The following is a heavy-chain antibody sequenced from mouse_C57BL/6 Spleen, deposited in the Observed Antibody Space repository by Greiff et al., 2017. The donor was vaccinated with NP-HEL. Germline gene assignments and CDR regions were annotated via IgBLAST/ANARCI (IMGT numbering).Heavy chain of an antibody. CDR3: ARGPWDDGYFDV. CDR2: IYPRSGNT. CDR1: GYTFTSYG. J-gene: IGHJ1*03. D-gene: IGHD4-1*01. V-gene: IGHV1-81*01. Sequence: VQLQQSGAELARPGASVKLSCKASGYTFTSYGISWVKQRTGQGLEWIGEIYPRSGNTYYTEKFKGKATLTADKSSSTAYMELRSLTSEDSAVYFCARGPWDDGYFDVWGTGTTVTVSS.